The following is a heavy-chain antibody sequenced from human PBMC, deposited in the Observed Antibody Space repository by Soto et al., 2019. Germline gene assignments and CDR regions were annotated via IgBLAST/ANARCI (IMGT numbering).Heavy chain of an antibody. D-gene: IGHD6-19*01. CDR2: TNAGNGNT. CDR1: GYTFTSYA. V-gene: IGHV1-3*01. J-gene: IGHJ4*02. Sequence: ASVKVSCKASGYTFTSYAMHWVRQAPGQRLEWMGWTNAGNGNTKYSQKFQGRVTITRDTSASTAYMELSSLRSEDTAVYYCAREDLSSGWYPDLFDYWGQGALVTVSS. CDR3: AREDLSSGWYPDLFDY.